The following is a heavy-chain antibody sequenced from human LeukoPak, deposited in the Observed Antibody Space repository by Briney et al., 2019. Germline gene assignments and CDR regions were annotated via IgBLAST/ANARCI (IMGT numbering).Heavy chain of an antibody. Sequence: GGSLRLSCAASGFTFSTYAMSWVRQAPGKGLERVSVMSGSGGSGTYYADPVKGRFTMSKDHSKNTLYLQMNSLRAEDTALYCWAKGYYGGSATHFDSWGQGTLVTVSS. J-gene: IGHJ4*02. D-gene: IGHD4-23*01. CDR1: GFTFSTYA. V-gene: IGHV3-23*01. CDR2: MSGSGGSGT. CDR3: AKGYYGGSATHFDS.